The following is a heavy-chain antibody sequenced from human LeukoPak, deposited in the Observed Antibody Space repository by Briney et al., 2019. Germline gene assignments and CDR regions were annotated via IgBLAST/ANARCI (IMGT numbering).Heavy chain of an antibody. CDR3: ARDSEMVYAFYYYGMDV. CDR2: ISYDGSNK. D-gene: IGHD2-8*01. J-gene: IGHJ6*02. V-gene: IGHV3-30-3*01. CDR1: GFTFSSYA. Sequence: GRSLRLSCAASGFTFSSYAMHWVRQAPGKGLEWVAVISYDGSNKYYADSVKGRFTISRDNSENTLYLQMNSLRAEDTAVYYCARDSEMVYAFYYYGMDVWGQGTTVTVSS.